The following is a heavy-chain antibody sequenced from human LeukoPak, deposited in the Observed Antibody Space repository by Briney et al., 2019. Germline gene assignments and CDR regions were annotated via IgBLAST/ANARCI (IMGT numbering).Heavy chain of an antibody. CDR1: GYTFTSYD. J-gene: IGHJ6*02. Sequence: GASVKVSCKASGYTFTSYDINWVRQATGQGLEWMGWMNPNSGNTGYAQKFQGRVTMTRNTSISTAYMELSSLRSEDTAVYYCARASGYCSSTSCKLYYYGMDVWGQGTTVTVSS. CDR3: ARASGYCSSTSCKLYYYGMDV. D-gene: IGHD2-2*01. V-gene: IGHV1-8*01. CDR2: MNPNSGNT.